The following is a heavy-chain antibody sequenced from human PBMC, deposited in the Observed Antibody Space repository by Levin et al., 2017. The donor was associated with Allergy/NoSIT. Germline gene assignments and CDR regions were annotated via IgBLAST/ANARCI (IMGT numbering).Heavy chain of an antibody. CDR1: GFTFSSYG. D-gene: IGHD4-17*01. CDR3: ARGINDYGDYGFDY. Sequence: GGSLRLSCAASGFTFSSYGMHWVRQAPGKGLEWVAVIWYDGSNKYYADSVKGRFTISRDNSKNTLYLQMNSLRAEDTAVYYCARGINDYGDYGFDYWGQGTLVTVSS. J-gene: IGHJ4*02. V-gene: IGHV3-33*01. CDR2: IWYDGSNK.